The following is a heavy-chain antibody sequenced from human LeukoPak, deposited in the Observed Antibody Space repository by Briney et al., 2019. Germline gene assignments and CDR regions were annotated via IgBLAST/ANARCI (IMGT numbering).Heavy chain of an antibody. CDR2: ISGSGDST. Sequence: GGSLRLSCAASGFTFSSYAMSWVRQAPGKGLEWVSAISGSGDSTYYADSVTGRFTISRDNSKNTLYLQMNSLRAEDTAVYYCAKTPTGGWEYFEYWGQGTLVTVSS. J-gene: IGHJ4*02. CDR1: GFTFSSYA. V-gene: IGHV3-23*01. D-gene: IGHD2-8*02. CDR3: AKTPTGGWEYFEY.